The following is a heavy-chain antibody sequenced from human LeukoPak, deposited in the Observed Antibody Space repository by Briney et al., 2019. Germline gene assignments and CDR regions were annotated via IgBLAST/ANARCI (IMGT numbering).Heavy chain of an antibody. CDR1: GYTLTELS. CDR3: ATWEIAGLQFDY. CDR2: FDPEDGET. J-gene: IGHJ4*02. Sequence: APVKVSCKVSGYTLTELSMHWVRQAPGKGLEWMGGFDPEDGETIYAQKFQGRVTMTEDTSTDTAYMELSSLRSEDTAVYYCATWEIAGLQFDYWGQGTLVTVSS. V-gene: IGHV1-24*01. D-gene: IGHD5-24*01.